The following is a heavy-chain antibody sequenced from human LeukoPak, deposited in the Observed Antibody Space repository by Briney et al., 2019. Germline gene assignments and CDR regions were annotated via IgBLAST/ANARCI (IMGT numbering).Heavy chain of an antibody. CDR2: IKRDGSEK. CDR3: ARDRSIGAGGAFDS. V-gene: IGHV3-7*01. Sequence: GGSLRLSCAASGFTFSSYWMTWVRQAPGKGLEWVANIKRDGSEKYFVDSVKGRFTISRDNAKNSLYLQMSSLRAEDTAVYYCARDRSIGAGGAFDSWGQGTMVTVSS. D-gene: IGHD3-10*01. CDR1: GFTFSSYW. J-gene: IGHJ3*02.